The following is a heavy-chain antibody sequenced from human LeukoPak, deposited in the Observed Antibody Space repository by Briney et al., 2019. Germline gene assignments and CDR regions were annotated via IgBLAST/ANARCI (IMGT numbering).Heavy chain of an antibody. Sequence: ASVKVSCKASGGTFSSYAISWVRQAPGQGLEWMGGIIPIFGTANYAQKFQGRVTITADESTSTAYMELSSLRSEDTAVYYCATAVQLERREKGYYYYYGMDVWGQGTTVTVSS. CDR2: IIPIFGTA. V-gene: IGHV1-69*13. CDR3: ATAVQLERREKGYYYYYGMDV. CDR1: GGTFSSYA. J-gene: IGHJ6*02. D-gene: IGHD1-1*01.